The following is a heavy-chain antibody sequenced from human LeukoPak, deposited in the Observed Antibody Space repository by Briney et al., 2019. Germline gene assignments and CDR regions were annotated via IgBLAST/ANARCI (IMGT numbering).Heavy chain of an antibody. D-gene: IGHD2-2*01. J-gene: IGHJ4*02. V-gene: IGHV3-23*01. Sequence: PGGSLRLSCAASGFTFSSYAMSWVRQAPGKGLEWVSAISGSGGSTYYADSVKGRFTISRDNSKNTLYLQMSSLRAEDTAVYYCAKDPNRYQLLCLPSPFDYWGQGTLVTVSS. CDR1: GFTFSSYA. CDR3: AKDPNRYQLLCLPSPFDY. CDR2: ISGSGGST.